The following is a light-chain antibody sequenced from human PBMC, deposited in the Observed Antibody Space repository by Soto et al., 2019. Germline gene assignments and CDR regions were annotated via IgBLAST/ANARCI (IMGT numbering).Light chain of an antibody. Sequence: ETVLTQSPGTLSLSQGERATLSCRASQSVSSNYLVWYQQKPGQAPRLLISGVSTRATGIPDRFSGSGSGTDFTLTISRLEPEDVAVYYCQQYAPSPAITFGQGTRVEIK. J-gene: IGKJ5*01. CDR2: GVS. V-gene: IGKV3-20*01. CDR3: QQYAPSPAIT. CDR1: QSVSSNY.